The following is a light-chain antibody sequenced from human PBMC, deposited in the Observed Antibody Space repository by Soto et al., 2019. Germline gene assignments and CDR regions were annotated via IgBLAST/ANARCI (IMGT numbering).Light chain of an antibody. CDR2: EVS. Sequence: QSVLTQPPSVSGSPGQSVTISCTGTSGDVGGSNRVSWYQQPPGTAPKLMIYEVSNRPSGVPDRFSGSKSGNTASLTISGLQAEDEADYYCSSYTSSSTYVFGTWTKLTVL. CDR3: SSYTSSSTYV. CDR1: SGDVGGSNR. J-gene: IGLJ1*01. V-gene: IGLV2-18*02.